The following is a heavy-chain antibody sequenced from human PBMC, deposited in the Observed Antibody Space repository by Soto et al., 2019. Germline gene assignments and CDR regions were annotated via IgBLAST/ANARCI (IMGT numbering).Heavy chain of an antibody. D-gene: IGHD3-22*01. CDR3: ARDNYYDSSGYRFDP. Sequence: PSETLSLTCTVSGGSIINYYWSWIRQPPGKGLEWIGYIYYSGSTNYNPSLKSRATISVDTSKNQFSLKLSSVTAADTAVYYCARDNYYDSSGYRFDPWGQGTLVTVSS. J-gene: IGHJ5*02. CDR1: GGSIINYY. V-gene: IGHV4-59*12. CDR2: IYYSGST.